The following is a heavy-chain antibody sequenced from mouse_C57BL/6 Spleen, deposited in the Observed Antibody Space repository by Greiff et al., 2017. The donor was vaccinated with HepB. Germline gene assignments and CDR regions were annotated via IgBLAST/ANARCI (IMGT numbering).Heavy chain of an antibody. Sequence: EVQRVESGGGLVKPGGSLKLSCAASGFTFSDYGMHWVRQAPEKGLEWVAYISSGSSTIYYADTVKGRFTISRDNAKNTLFLQMTSLRSEDTAMYYCARRDYDYLYWYFDVWGTGTTVTVSS. J-gene: IGHJ1*03. CDR1: GFTFSDYG. V-gene: IGHV5-17*01. D-gene: IGHD2-4*01. CDR2: ISSGSSTI. CDR3: ARRDYDYLYWYFDV.